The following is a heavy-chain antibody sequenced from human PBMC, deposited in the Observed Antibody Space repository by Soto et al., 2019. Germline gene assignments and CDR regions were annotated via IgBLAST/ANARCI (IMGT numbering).Heavy chain of an antibody. J-gene: IGHJ6*02. V-gene: IGHV1-3*05. Sequence: QVQVVQSGAEEKKPGASVKVSCKASGYTFINYAMYWVRQAPGQRLEWMGWINAGNGNTKYLQKFQGRVTITRGTSARPAYIDLSSPGSADTEGCNCARAVQLWGAVWCQGTKVTVSS. D-gene: IGHD5-18*01. CDR2: INAGNGNT. CDR1: GYTFINYA. CDR3: ARAVQLWGAV.